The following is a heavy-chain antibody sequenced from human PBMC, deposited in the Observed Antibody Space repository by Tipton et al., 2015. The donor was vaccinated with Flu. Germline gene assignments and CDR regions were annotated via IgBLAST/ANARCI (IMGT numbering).Heavy chain of an antibody. Sequence: SLRLSCADSGFTFSSHTMTWVRQAPGKGLEWVSSISSSGTYIHYADSVKGRFTISRDNAKSSLYLQMDSLRAEDSAVYYCARALGAGFVYSLKQYSYFGLDVWGQGTTVTVSS. CDR2: ISSSGTYI. D-gene: IGHD5/OR15-5a*01. J-gene: IGHJ6*02. V-gene: IGHV3-21*01. CDR1: GFTFSSHT. CDR3: ARALGAGFVYSLKQYSYFGLDV.